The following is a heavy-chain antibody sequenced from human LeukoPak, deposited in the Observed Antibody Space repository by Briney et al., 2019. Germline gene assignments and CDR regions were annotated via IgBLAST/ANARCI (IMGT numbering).Heavy chain of an antibody. D-gene: IGHD6-19*01. CDR2: ISGGGDSA. V-gene: IGHV3-23*01. CDR1: GFTFSNYA. CDR3: AKDLSSGWYVSDY. Sequence: PGGSLRLSCAASGFTFSNYAMNWVRQAPGKGLEWVSTISGGGDSAYYADSVKGRFTISRDNSRNTLYLQMNSLRAEDTAVYYCAKDLSSGWYVSDYWGQGTLVTASS. J-gene: IGHJ4*02.